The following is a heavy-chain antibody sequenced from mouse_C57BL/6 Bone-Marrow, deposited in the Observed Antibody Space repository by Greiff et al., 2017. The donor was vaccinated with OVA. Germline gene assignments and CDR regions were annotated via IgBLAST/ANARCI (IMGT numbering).Heavy chain of an antibody. CDR2: ISSGGDYL. V-gene: IGHV5-9-1*02. CDR3: TRMGYGYYWFAY. CDR1: GFTFSSYA. J-gene: IGHJ3*01. Sequence: EVMLVESGEGLVKPGGSLKLSCAASGFTFSSYAMSWVRQTPEKRLEWVAYISSGGDYLYYADTVKGRFTISRDNARNTLYLQMSSLKSEDTAMYYCTRMGYGYYWFAYWGQGTLVTVSA. D-gene: IGHD2-3*01.